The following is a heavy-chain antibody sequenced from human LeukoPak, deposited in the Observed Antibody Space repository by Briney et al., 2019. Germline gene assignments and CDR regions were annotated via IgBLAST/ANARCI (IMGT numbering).Heavy chain of an antibody. Sequence: SETLSLTCTVSGGSISNYHWSWIRQPAGKGLEWSGQIHTSGSTNYNPPLERRVTVSIDTPENQVSLTIRYVTAADTAVYYCVRRDTFSGWSFDYWGQGILVTVSS. CDR2: IHTSGST. CDR1: GGSISNYH. J-gene: IGHJ4*02. V-gene: IGHV4-4*07. CDR3: VRRDTFSGWSFDY. D-gene: IGHD6-19*01.